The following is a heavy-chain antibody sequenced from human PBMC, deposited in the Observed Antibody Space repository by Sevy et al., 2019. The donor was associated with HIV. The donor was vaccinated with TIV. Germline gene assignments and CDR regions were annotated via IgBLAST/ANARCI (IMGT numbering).Heavy chain of an antibody. Sequence: ASVKVSCKASGGTFSGYAISWVRQAPGQGLEWMGGIIPIFGTANYAQKFQGRVTITADESTSTAYMELSSLRSEDTAVYYCAWSFNWYYDILTGYRPGRYGMDVWGQGTTVTVSS. CDR1: GGTFSGYA. CDR3: AWSFNWYYDILTGYRPGRYGMDV. D-gene: IGHD3-9*01. V-gene: IGHV1-69*13. CDR2: IIPIFGTA. J-gene: IGHJ6*02.